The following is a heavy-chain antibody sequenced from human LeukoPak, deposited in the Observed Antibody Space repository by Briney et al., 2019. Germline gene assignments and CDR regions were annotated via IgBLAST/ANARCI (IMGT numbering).Heavy chain of an antibody. CDR3: ARSAPRGSGSYYYYMDV. CDR2: IYSGGTT. Sequence: GGSLRLSCAASGFTVSSNYMSWVRQAPGKGLEWVSVIYSGGTTYFADSVKGRFTISRDNSKNTLYLQMNSLRAEDTAVYYCARSAPRGSGSYYYYMDVWGKGTTVTVSS. CDR1: GFTVSSNY. V-gene: IGHV3-53*01. J-gene: IGHJ6*03. D-gene: IGHD3-10*01.